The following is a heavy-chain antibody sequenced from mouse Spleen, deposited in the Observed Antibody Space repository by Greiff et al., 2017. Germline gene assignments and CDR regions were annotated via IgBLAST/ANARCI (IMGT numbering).Heavy chain of an antibody. V-gene: IGHV5-16*01. CDR1: GFTFSDYY. CDR2: INYDGSST. CDR3: AREKGYSPYWYFDV. D-gene: IGHD2-12*01. Sequence: EVMLVESEGGLVQPGSSMKLSCTASGFTFSDYYMAWVRQVPEKGLEWVANINYDGSSTYYLDSLKSRFIISRDNAKNILYLQMSSLKSEDTATYYCAREKGYSPYWYFDVWGTGTTVTVSS. J-gene: IGHJ1*03.